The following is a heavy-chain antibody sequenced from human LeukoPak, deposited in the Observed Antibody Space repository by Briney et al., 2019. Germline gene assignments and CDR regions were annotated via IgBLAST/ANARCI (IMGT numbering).Heavy chain of an antibody. J-gene: IGHJ4*02. CDR2: INPTGTGT. Sequence: ASVKVSCKASGYTFSNYYMHWVRRAPGQGLEWMGLINPTGTGTSYAQKFRGRVTLTRDTSTTTVYMELSSLRSEDSAVYYCAREESGGYFDYWGQGTLVTVSS. D-gene: IGHD2-8*02. CDR1: GYTFSNYY. V-gene: IGHV1-46*01. CDR3: AREESGGYFDY.